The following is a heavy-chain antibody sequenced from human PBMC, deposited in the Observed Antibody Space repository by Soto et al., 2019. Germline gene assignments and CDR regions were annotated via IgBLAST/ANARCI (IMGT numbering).Heavy chain of an antibody. D-gene: IGHD3-16*01. CDR2: ISPYTGNT. J-gene: IGHJ6*02. CDR1: GYIFVNYG. V-gene: IGHV1-18*01. Sequence: QVQLVQSGDEVKKPGASVKVSCKASGYIFVNYGIAWVRQAPGQGLAWMGWISPYTGNTHSATKVQGRLTMTTDTSTRTAYMDLGSLTSDDTAVYYCVMVDNYVTPTPQDVWFQGTTVTV. CDR3: VMVDNYVTPTPQDV.